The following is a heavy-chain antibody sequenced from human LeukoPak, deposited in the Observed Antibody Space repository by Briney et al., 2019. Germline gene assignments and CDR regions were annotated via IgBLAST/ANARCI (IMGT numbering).Heavy chain of an antibody. Sequence: GGSLRLSCAASGFTFSSYCMSWVRQAPGKGLEWVANIKQDGSEKYYVDFVKGRFTISRDNAKNSLYLQMNSLRAEDTAVYYCARDIPYYDFWSGYSQGYFDLWGRGTLVTVSS. V-gene: IGHV3-7*01. CDR2: IKQDGSEK. D-gene: IGHD3-3*01. CDR3: ARDIPYYDFWSGYSQGYFDL. CDR1: GFTFSSYC. J-gene: IGHJ2*01.